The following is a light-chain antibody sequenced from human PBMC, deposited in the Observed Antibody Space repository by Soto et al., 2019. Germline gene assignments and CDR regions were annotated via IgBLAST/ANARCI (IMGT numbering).Light chain of an antibody. CDR2: DVS. CDR1: SSDVGGYNY. CDR3: CSYTGSSTPVV. Sequence: QSVLTQPASVSGSPGQSITISCTGTSSDVGGYNYVSWSQQHPGKAPKLMIYDVSNRPSGVSNRFSGSKSGNTASLTISGLQAEDEADYYCCSYTGSSTPVVFGGGTKLTVL. V-gene: IGLV2-14*03. J-gene: IGLJ2*01.